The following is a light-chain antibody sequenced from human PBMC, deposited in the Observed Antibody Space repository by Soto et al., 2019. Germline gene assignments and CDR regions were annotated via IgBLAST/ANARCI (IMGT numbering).Light chain of an antibody. CDR2: AAS. CDR3: QQSYSTPPT. CDR1: QSISSY. J-gene: IGKJ1*01. V-gene: IGKV1-39*01. Sequence: DIQMTQSPSSLSASVGDRVTITCRASQSISSYLNWYQQKPGKAPKLLIHAASSLQSGVPSRFSGSGSGTDFTLTISSLQPEDFATYYCQQSYSTPPTFGQGTKV.